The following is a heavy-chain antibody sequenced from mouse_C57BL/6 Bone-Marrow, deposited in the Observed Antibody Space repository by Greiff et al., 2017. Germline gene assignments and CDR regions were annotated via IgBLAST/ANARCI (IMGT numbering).Heavy chain of an antibody. CDR2: INPTNGGT. V-gene: IGHV1-53*01. CDR3: DTSTMVTTTRDFDV. D-gene: IGHD2-2*01. J-gene: IGHJ1*03. Sequence: VQLQQSVTELVKPGASVKLSCKASGYTFTSYWMHWVKQRPGQGLEWIGNINPTNGGTNYNEKFKSKATLTVDKSSSTAYMQLSSLTSEDSAVNYGDTSTMVTTTRDFDVWGTGTTVTVSS. CDR1: GYTFTSYW.